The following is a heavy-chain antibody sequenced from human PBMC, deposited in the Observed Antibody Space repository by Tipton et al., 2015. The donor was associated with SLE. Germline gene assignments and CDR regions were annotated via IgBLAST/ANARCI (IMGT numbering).Heavy chain of an antibody. D-gene: IGHD4-11*01. Sequence: TLSLTCAVYGGSFSGYYWSWIRQPPGKGLEWIGEINYSGSTYYNPSLKSRVTISVDTSKNQFSLKLSSVTAADTAVYYCARRGLTTSTFDYWGQGTLVTVSS. CDR3: ARRGLTTSTFDY. CDR2: INYSGST. V-gene: IGHV4-34*01. J-gene: IGHJ4*02. CDR1: GGSFSGYY.